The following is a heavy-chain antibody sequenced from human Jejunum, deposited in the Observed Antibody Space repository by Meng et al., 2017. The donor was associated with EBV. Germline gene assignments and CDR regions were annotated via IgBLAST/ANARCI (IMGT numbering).Heavy chain of an antibody. CDR1: GYLSTTYC. CDR2: TNYGKGDT. D-gene: IGHD1-1*01. Sequence: HVQLVHVGSEVEKPGAPVQISLWPSGYLSTTYCNHVLRPAPGERLDVLGWTNYGKGDTLYAQKFQGRVTITRDTSANTLSMDLSSLISEDTAMYYCARDERLGPYYFEYWGQGPLVTVSS. CDR3: ARDERLGPYYFEY. V-gene: IGHV1-3*01. J-gene: IGHJ4*02.